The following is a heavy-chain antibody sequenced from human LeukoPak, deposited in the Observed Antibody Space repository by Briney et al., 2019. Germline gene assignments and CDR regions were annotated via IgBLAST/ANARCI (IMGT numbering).Heavy chain of an antibody. CDR2: ISYDGSNK. CDR3: ARAYGETGYYSY. V-gene: IGHV3-30*04. CDR1: GFTFSSYA. D-gene: IGHD3-9*01. Sequence: PGGSLRLSCAASGFTFSSYAMHWVRQAPGKGLEWVAVISYDGSNKYYADSVKGRFTISRDNSENTLYLQMNSLRAEDTAVYYCARAYGETGYYSYWGQATLVTVSS. J-gene: IGHJ4*02.